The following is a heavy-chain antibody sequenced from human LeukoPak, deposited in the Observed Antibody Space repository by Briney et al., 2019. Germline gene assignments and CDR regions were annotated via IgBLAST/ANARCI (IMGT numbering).Heavy chain of an antibody. CDR1: GMTFSNHW. CDR2: IKTDGRTT. CDR3: TTGPSYGYGW. J-gene: IGHJ4*02. Sequence: GGSLRLSCAASGMTFSNHWMHWVRQAPGKGLVWVSLIKTDGRTTIYADSVKGRFTISRDNGKSTLDLQMNSLRAEDTAIYYCTTGPSYGYGWWGQGTVVTVSS. D-gene: IGHD3-16*01. V-gene: IGHV3-74*01.